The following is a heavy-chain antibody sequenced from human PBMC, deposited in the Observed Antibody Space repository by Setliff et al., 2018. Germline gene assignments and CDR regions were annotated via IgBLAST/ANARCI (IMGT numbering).Heavy chain of an antibody. CDR2: IDPNSGST. V-gene: IGHV1-8*01. CDR1: GYTFTSYY. CDR3: ARGSEDIVVVPAAHDSEYYYYYMDV. Sequence: GASVKVSCKSFGYTFTSYYLHWVRQAPGQGLQWMGFIDPNSGSTSFAQKFQGRVTMTRNTSISTAYMELSSLRSEDTAVYYCARGSEDIVVVPAAHDSEYYYYYMDVWGKGTTVTVSS. D-gene: IGHD2-2*01. J-gene: IGHJ6*03.